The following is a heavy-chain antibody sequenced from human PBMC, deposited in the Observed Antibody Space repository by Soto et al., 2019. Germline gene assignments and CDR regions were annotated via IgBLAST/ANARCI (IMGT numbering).Heavy chain of an antibody. Sequence: QVQLVESGGGVVQPGRSLRLSCAASGFTFSSYTMHWVRQAPGKGLEWMAVILYDGSNKYYADSVKGRFTISRDSSKNTLYLEMNSLRDEDTAVYYCARDSNYYFDYWGQGTLVTVSS. CDR2: ILYDGSNK. CDR3: ARDSNYYFDY. D-gene: IGHD2-8*01. CDR1: GFTFSSYT. V-gene: IGHV3-30-3*01. J-gene: IGHJ4*02.